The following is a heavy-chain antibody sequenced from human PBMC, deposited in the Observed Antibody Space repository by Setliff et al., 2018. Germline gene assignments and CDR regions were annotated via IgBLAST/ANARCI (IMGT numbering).Heavy chain of an antibody. D-gene: IGHD2-15*01. CDR3: ARKKTVYWYYGMDV. CDR1: GGSISSGGYY. Sequence: SETLSLTCTVSGGSISSGGYYWSWIRQHPGKGLEWIGYIYYSGSTYYNPSLKSRVTISVDTSKNQFSLKLSSVTAADTAVYYCARKKTVYWYYGMDVWGQGTTVTVSS. V-gene: IGHV4-31*03. CDR2: IYYSGST. J-gene: IGHJ6*02.